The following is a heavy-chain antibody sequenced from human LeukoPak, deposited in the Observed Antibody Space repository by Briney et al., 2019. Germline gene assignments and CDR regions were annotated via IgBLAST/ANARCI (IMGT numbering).Heavy chain of an antibody. CDR3: ATLLPRYCSGGSCYFNAFDI. D-gene: IGHD2-15*01. J-gene: IGHJ3*02. CDR1: GYTLTELS. Sequence: GASVKVSCKVSGYTLTELSMHWVRQAPGKGLEWMGGFDPEDGETIYAQKFQGRVTMTEDTSTDTAYMELSSLRSEDTAVYYCATLLPRYCSGGSCYFNAFDIWGQGTMVTVSS. V-gene: IGHV1-24*01. CDR2: FDPEDGET.